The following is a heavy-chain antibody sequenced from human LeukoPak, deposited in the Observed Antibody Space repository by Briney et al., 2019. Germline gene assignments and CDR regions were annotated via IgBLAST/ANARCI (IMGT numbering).Heavy chain of an antibody. Sequence: ASVKASCKASGYTFTSYYMHWVRQAPGQGLEWMGIINPSGGSTSYAQKFQGRVTMTRDTSTSTVYMELSSLRSEDTAVYYCARDRPPLLRYFDWRGAFDIWGQGTMVTVSS. CDR2: INPSGGST. D-gene: IGHD3-9*01. CDR3: ARDRPPLLRYFDWRGAFDI. J-gene: IGHJ3*02. V-gene: IGHV1-46*01. CDR1: GYTFTSYY.